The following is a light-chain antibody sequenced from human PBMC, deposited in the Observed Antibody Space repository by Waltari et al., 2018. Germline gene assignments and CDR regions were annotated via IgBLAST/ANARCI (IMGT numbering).Light chain of an antibody. V-gene: IGKV1-33*01. Sequence: DIQMTQSPSSLSASVGDRVTITCQASQDISNYLNWYQQKPGKAPKLLTYDASNLETGVPSRFSGSGSGTDFTFTISSLQPEDIATYYCQQYDNLPRWTFGQGTKVEIK. J-gene: IGKJ1*01. CDR3: QQYDNLPRWT. CDR2: DAS. CDR1: QDISNY.